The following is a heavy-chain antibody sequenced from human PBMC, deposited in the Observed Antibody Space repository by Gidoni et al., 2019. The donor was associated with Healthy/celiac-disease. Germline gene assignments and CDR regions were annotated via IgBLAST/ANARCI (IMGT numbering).Heavy chain of an antibody. CDR2: MNPNIGNT. CDR1: GYTFTSYD. V-gene: IGHV1-8*01. Sequence: QVQLVQSGAEVKKPGASVKVSCTASGYTFTSYDINWGRQATGQGREWMGWMNPNIGNTGYAQKFQGRVTMTRNTSISTAYMELSSLRSEDTAVYYCARASRFRRYDSSGYYFDLWGRGTLVTVSS. J-gene: IGHJ2*01. D-gene: IGHD3-22*01. CDR3: ARASRFRRYDSSGYYFDL.